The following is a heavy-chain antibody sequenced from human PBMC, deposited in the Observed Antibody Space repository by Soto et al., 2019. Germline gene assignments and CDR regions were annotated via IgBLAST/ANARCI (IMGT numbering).Heavy chain of an antibody. D-gene: IGHD6-13*01. J-gene: IGHJ4*02. CDR1: GFTFSSYG. Sequence: PGGSLRLSCAASGFTFSSYGMHWVRQAPGKGLEWVSVIWYDGSNKHYADSVKGRFTISRDNSKNTLYLQMNSLRAEDTAVYYCARVKAAAGPFDYWGQGTLVTVSS. V-gene: IGHV3-33*01. CDR2: IWYDGSNK. CDR3: ARVKAAAGPFDY.